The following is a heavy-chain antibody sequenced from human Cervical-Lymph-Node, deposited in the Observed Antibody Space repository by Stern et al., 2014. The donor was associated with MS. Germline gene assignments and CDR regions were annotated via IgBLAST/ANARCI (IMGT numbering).Heavy chain of an antibody. CDR2: MYYTGCA. CDR1: GGPISSYY. CDR3: ARAPYDFTNWYGMDV. J-gene: IGHJ6*02. V-gene: IGHV4-59*01. Sequence: QLQLQESGPGLVKPSETLSLTCTVSGGPISSYYWSWIRQPPGKGLQWIGHMYYTGCANYNPSLQSRVTISVDMSKNRFSLRLSSVTAADTAVYYCARAPYDFTNWYGMDVWGQGTTVTVSS. D-gene: IGHD1-1*01.